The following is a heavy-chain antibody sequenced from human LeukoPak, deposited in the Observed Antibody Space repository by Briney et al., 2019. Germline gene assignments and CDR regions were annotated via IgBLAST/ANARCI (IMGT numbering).Heavy chain of an antibody. CDR3: ARGGSGYSYCYVDY. D-gene: IGHD5-18*01. CDR2: IIPILGIA. Sequence: SVKVSCKASGGTFSSYTISWVRQAPGQGLEWMGRIIPILGIANYAQKFQGRVTITADKSTSTAYMELSSLRSEDTAVYYCARGGSGYSYCYVDYWGQGTLVTVSS. CDR1: GGTFSSYT. J-gene: IGHJ4*02. V-gene: IGHV1-69*02.